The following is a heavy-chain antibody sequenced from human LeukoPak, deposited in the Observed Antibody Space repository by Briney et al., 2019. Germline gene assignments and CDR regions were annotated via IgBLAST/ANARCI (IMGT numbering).Heavy chain of an antibody. Sequence: GGSLRLSCAASGFTFSSYAMSWVRQAPGKGLEWVSAISGSGGSTYYADSVKGRFTISRDNSKNTLYLQMNSLRAEDTAVYYCAKDMYSSGWSYDAFDIWGQGTMVTVSS. CDR2: ISGSGGST. J-gene: IGHJ3*02. CDR3: AKDMYSSGWSYDAFDI. V-gene: IGHV3-23*01. CDR1: GFTFSSYA. D-gene: IGHD6-19*01.